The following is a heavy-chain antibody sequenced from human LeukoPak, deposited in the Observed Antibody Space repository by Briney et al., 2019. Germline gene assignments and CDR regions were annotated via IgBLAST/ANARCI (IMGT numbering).Heavy chain of an antibody. Sequence: GGSLRLSCAASGFTFSSYGMHWVRQAPGKGLEWVAVISYDGSNKYYADSVKGRFTISRDNSKNTLYLQMNSLRAEDTAVHYRAKALLMGELSLGNYYGMDVWGQGTTVTVSS. V-gene: IGHV3-30*18. CDR2: ISYDGSNK. CDR1: GFTFSSYG. J-gene: IGHJ6*02. CDR3: AKALLMGELSLGNYYGMDV. D-gene: IGHD3-16*02.